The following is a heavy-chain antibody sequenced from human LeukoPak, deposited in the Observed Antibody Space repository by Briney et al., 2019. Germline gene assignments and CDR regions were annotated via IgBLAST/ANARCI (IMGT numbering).Heavy chain of an antibody. V-gene: IGHV3-74*01. CDR2: INSDGSST. Sequence: GGSLRLPCAASGFTFSSYWMHWVRQVPGKGLVWVSRINSDGSSTSYADSVKGRFTISRDNAKNSLYLQMNSLRAEDTAVYYCARDGYQTDDAFDIWGQGTMVTVSS. J-gene: IGHJ3*02. D-gene: IGHD3-22*01. CDR1: GFTFSSYW. CDR3: ARDGYQTDDAFDI.